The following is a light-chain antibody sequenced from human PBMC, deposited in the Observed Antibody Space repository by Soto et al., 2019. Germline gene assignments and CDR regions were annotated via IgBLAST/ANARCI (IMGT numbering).Light chain of an antibody. CDR2: GAS. J-gene: IGKJ4*01. CDR3: RHYNNWPLT. Sequence: EIVMTQYPATLSVSPGERATLSCRARQSVSSNLAWYQQKPGQAPSLLISGASTRATGIPARFSGSGSGTEFTLTINGLQSEDFALYYCRHYNNWPLTFGGGTKVEIK. CDR1: QSVSSN. V-gene: IGKV3-15*01.